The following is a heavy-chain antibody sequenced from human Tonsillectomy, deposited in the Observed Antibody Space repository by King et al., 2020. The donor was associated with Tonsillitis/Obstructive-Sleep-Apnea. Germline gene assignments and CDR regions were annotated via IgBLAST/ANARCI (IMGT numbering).Heavy chain of an antibody. CDR3: AREGIYDSSGYSDAFDM. CDR1: GFTFSSYA. CDR2: ISYDGSNK. Sequence: QLVQSGGGVVQPGRSLRLSCAASGFTFSSYAIHWVRQAPGKGLEWVAVISYDGSNKDYADSVKGRFTVSRDNYKNTLDLQMNSLRAEDTAVYYCAREGIYDSSGYSDAFDMWGQGTMVTVSS. D-gene: IGHD3-22*01. V-gene: IGHV3-30*04. J-gene: IGHJ3*02.